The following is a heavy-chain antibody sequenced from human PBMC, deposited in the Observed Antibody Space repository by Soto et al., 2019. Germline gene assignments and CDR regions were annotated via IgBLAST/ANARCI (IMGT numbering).Heavy chain of an antibody. Sequence: PGGSLRLSCAGSGYTFGDSYMSWIRQAPGKGLEWLSYISPGSRYPAYADSVKGRFTISRDNAKRSLYLQMMSLTAEDTAIYYCVRGGGGGLFDPWGQGTMVTVSS. CDR3: VRGGGGGLFDP. D-gene: IGHD2-15*01. J-gene: IGHJ5*02. V-gene: IGHV3-11*06. CDR2: ISPGSRYP. CDR1: GYTFGDSY.